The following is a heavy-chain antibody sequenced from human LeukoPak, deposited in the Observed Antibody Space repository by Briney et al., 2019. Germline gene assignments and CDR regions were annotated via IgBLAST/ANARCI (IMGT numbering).Heavy chain of an antibody. Sequence: ASVKVSCKASGYTFTGYYMHWVRQAPGQGLEWMGWNNPNSGGTNYAQKFQGRVTMTRDTSISTAYMELSRLRSDDTAVYYCARDRARIPDFWSGYSCDPWGQGTLVTVSS. D-gene: IGHD3-3*01. J-gene: IGHJ5*02. CDR2: NNPNSGGT. CDR3: ARDRARIPDFWSGYSCDP. V-gene: IGHV1-2*02. CDR1: GYTFTGYY.